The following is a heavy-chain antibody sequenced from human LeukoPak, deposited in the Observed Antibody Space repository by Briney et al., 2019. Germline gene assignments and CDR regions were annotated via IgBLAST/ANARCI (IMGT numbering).Heavy chain of an antibody. Sequence: GGSLRLSCAASGFTFSTYGMTWVRQAPGKGLEWVSAISGSGGSTYYADSVKGRFTISRDDSKNTAYLQMNSLKTEDTAVYYCTSRSPPFDYWGQGTLVTVSS. V-gene: IGHV3-23*01. J-gene: IGHJ4*02. CDR2: ISGSGGST. D-gene: IGHD2-15*01. CDR3: TSRSPPFDY. CDR1: GFTFSTYG.